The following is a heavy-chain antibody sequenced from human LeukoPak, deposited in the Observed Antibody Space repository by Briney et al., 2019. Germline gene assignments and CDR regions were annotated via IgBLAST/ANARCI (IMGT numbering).Heavy chain of an antibody. CDR1: GGSISSSSYY. CDR3: ARVYVDTAMYDY. J-gene: IGHJ4*02. CDR2: IYYSGST. Sequence: SETLSLTCTVSGGSISSSSYYWGWIRQPPGKGLEWIGSIYYSGSTYYNPSLKSRVTIPVDTSKNQFSLKLSSVTAADTAVYYCARVYVDTAMYDYWGQGTLVTVSS. V-gene: IGHV4-39*07. D-gene: IGHD5-18*01.